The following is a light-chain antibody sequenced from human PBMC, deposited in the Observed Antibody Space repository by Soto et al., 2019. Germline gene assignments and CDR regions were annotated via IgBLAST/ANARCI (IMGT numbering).Light chain of an antibody. CDR3: QQYYNWPAYT. CDR1: QSINSK. CDR2: GAS. V-gene: IGKV3-15*01. J-gene: IGKJ2*01. Sequence: ETVMTQSPATLSLSPGERATLSCRASQSINSKLVWYQQKPGQAPRFLIYGASTRATDIPARFRGSGSGTEFTLTIDSLQSEDFAVYYCQQYYNWPAYTFGQGTKLEI.